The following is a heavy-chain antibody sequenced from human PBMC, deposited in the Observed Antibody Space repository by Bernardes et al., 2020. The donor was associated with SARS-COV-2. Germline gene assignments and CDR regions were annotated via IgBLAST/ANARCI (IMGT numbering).Heavy chain of an antibody. D-gene: IGHD3-10*01. CDR2: ISAYNGNT. CDR3: ARDQRVRTMVQGVIPYGLDY. Sequence: ASVKVSCKASGYTFTSYGISWVRQAPGQGLEWMGWISAYNGNTNYAQKLQGRVTMTTDTSTSTAYMELRSLRSDDTAVYYCARDQRVRTMVQGVIPYGLDYWGQGTLVTVSS. J-gene: IGHJ4*02. CDR1: GYTFTSYG. V-gene: IGHV1-18*04.